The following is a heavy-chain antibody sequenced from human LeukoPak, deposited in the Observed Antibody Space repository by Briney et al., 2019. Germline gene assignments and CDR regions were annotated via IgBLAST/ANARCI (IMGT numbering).Heavy chain of an antibody. J-gene: IGHJ4*02. CDR3: AKKTGHSSGWYWDY. CDR2: LTHIGGNT. CDR1: AFTFSSYW. Sequence: GGSLRLSCEASAFTFSSYWMSWVRQAPGKRLEWVSALTHIGGNTYYTDSVRGRFTVSRDNSKNTLYLQMNSLRAEDTAIYYCAKKTGHSSGWYWDYWGLGTLVTVSS. D-gene: IGHD6-19*01. V-gene: IGHV3-23*01.